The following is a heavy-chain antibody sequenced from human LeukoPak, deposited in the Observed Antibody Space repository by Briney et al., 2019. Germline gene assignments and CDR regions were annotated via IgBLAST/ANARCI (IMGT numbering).Heavy chain of an antibody. CDR3: ARVAMSDSSGYCDY. D-gene: IGHD3-22*01. CDR1: GFTFSSYA. J-gene: IGHJ4*02. Sequence: GGSLRLSCAASGFTFSSYAMHWVRQAPGKGLEWVAVIWYDGSNENYADSVRGRFTVSRDNSKNTLYLHMNSVRAEDTAVYYCARVAMSDSSGYCDYWGQGTLVTVCS. CDR2: IWYDGSNE. V-gene: IGHV3-33*01.